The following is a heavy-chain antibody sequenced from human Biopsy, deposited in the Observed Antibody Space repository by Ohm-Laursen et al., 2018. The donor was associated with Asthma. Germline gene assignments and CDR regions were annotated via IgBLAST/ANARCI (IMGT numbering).Heavy chain of an antibody. CDR3: ARGDSSGWSHYYFDY. CDR2: IYSGGTS. D-gene: IGHD6-19*01. J-gene: IGHJ4*02. Sequence: SLRLSCSASGFTVSRDHMFWVRQAPGKGLEWVSVIYSGGTSDTADSVRGRFTISRDFYKNTLYLQMDGLRAEDTAVYYCARGDSSGWSHYYFDYWGQGTLVTVFS. V-gene: IGHV3-53*01. CDR1: GFTVSRDH.